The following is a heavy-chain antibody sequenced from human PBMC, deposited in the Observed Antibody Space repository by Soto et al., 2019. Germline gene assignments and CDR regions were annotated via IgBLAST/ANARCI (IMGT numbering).Heavy chain of an antibody. J-gene: IGHJ5*02. V-gene: IGHV1-3*01. D-gene: IGHD3-3*01. CDR1: GYTFTSYA. CDR2: INAGNGNT. Sequence: ASVKVSCKASGYTFTSYAMHWVRQAPGQRLEWMGWINAGNGNTKYSQKFQGRVTITRDTSASTAYMELSSLRSEDTAVYYCARFRGYYDFWSGSWFDPWGQGTLDTVSS. CDR3: ARFRGYYDFWSGSWFDP.